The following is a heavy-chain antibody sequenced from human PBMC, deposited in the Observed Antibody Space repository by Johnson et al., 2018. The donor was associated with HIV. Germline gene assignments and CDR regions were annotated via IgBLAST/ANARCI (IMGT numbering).Heavy chain of an antibody. V-gene: IGHV3-33*06. J-gene: IGHJ3*02. D-gene: IGHD3-22*01. CDR3: AKGHSSGYPKDAFDI. CDR1: GFNFSTYG. Sequence: QVQLVESGGGVVQPGRSLRLSCTASGFNFSTYGMHWVRQAPGKGLEWVAVIWYDGSNKYYADSVRGRLTISRDNSKKMVYLQMNSLRTEDTAMYYCAKGHSSGYPKDAFDIWGQGTMVTVSS. CDR2: IWYDGSNK.